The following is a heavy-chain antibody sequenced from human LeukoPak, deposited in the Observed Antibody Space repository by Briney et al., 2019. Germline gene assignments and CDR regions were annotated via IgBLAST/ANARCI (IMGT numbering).Heavy chain of an antibody. CDR1: GFTFRSYA. D-gene: IGHD5-18*01. Sequence: GGSLRLSCVASGFTFRSYALSWVRQAPGKGLEWVSGMSGSDGSTYYADSVKGRFSMSGDGSKNTVYLQMNSLRAEDTAVYYCARVSRYSYGHDAFDIWGQGTMVTVSS. J-gene: IGHJ3*02. CDR2: MSGSDGST. V-gene: IGHV3-23*01. CDR3: ARVSRYSYGHDAFDI.